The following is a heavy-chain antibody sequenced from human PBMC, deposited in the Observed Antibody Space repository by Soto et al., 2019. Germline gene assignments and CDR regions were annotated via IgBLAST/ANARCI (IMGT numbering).Heavy chain of an antibody. V-gene: IGHV4-39*01. D-gene: IGHD3-10*01. CDR1: GGSISSSSYY. J-gene: IGHJ5*02. CDR3: ARRITMVRGVIPHFLDNWFDP. Sequence: NPSETLSLTCTVSGGSISSSSYYWGWIRQPPGKGLEWIGSIYYSGSTYYNPSLKSRVTISVDTSKNQFSLKLSSVTAADTAVYYCARRITMVRGVIPHFLDNWFDPWGQGTLVTVSS. CDR2: IYYSGST.